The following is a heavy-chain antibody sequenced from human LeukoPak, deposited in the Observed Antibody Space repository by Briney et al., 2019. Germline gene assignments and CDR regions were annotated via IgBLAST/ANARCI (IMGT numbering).Heavy chain of an antibody. J-gene: IGHJ6*03. CDR1: GGSFSGYY. V-gene: IGHV4-34*01. CDR2: INHSGST. Sequence: SETLSLTCAVYGGSFSGYYWSWIRQPPGKGLEWIGEINHSGSTNYNPSLKSRVTISVDTSKNQFSLKLSSVTAADTAVYYCARTQGQRAWVGDYYYMDVWGKGTTVTVSS. CDR3: ARTQGQRAWVGDYYYMDV. D-gene: IGHD3-16*01.